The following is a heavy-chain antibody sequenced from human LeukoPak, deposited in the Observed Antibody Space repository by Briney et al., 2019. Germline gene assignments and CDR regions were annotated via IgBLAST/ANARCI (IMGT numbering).Heavy chain of an antibody. CDR3: AVKGFGIAAAGGGMGDYYYYYMDV. CDR1: GYSFTSYW. Sequence: GESLKISCKGSGYSFTSYWIGWVRQLPGKGLEWMGIIYPGDSDTRYSPSFQGQVTISADKSISTAYLQWSSLKASDTAMYYCAVKGFGIAAAGGGMGDYYYYYMDVWGKGTTVTVSS. CDR2: IYPGDSDT. V-gene: IGHV5-51*01. D-gene: IGHD6-13*01. J-gene: IGHJ6*03.